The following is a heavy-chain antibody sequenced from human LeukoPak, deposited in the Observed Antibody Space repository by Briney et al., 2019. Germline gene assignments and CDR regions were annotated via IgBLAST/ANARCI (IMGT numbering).Heavy chain of an antibody. CDR2: INRNSGGT. V-gene: IGHV1-2*02. Sequence: SRYTLTGYSMYSVRQTPEQRRWWMGWINRNSGGTNYAEKFQGRVTMTRDMSISTVYMELSRLRSDDTAVYYCATAAGRNWFDPWGQGTLVTVSS. CDR3: ATAAGRNWFDP. CDR1: RYTLTGYS. J-gene: IGHJ5*02. D-gene: IGHD6-13*01.